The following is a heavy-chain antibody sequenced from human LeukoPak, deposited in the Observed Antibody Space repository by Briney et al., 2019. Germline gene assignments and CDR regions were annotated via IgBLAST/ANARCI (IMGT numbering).Heavy chain of an antibody. CDR2: INTDGSST. CDR1: GFTFSSYW. J-gene: IGHJ6*03. Sequence: PGGSLRFSCAASGFTFSSYWMHWVRHAPGKGLVWVSRINTDGSSTSYADSVKGRFTISRDNAKNTLYLQMNSLRAEDTAVYYCAREGYYYMDVWGKGTTVTVSS. V-gene: IGHV3-74*01. CDR3: AREGYYYMDV.